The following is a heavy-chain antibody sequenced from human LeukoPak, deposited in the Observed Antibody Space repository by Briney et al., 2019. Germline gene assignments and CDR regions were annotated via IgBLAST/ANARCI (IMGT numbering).Heavy chain of an antibody. CDR3: ARDMPTTVVTPGLT. D-gene: IGHD4-23*01. V-gene: IGHV3-30-3*01. CDR1: GFTFSSYA. J-gene: IGHJ3*01. CDR2: ISYDGSNK. Sequence: PAGGSLRLSCAASGFTFSSYAMHWVRQAPGKGLEWVAVISYDGSNKYYADSVKGRFTISRDNSKNTLYLQMNSLRAEDTAVYYCARDMPTTVVTPGLTWGQGTMVTVSS.